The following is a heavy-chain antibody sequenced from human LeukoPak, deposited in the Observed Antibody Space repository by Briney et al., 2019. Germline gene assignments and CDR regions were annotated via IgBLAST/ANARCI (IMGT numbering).Heavy chain of an antibody. D-gene: IGHD6-19*01. CDR1: GFTFGDYA. V-gene: IGHV3-66*01. CDR3: ATDVRSSPLGF. Sequence: GGSLRLSCTASGFTFGDYAMSWVRQAPGKGLEWVSIIYSGGSTYYADSVKGRFTISRDSSNNTLFLQMTNLRAEDSGLYYCATDVRSSPLGFWGHGTLVTVSS. CDR2: IYSGGST. J-gene: IGHJ4*01.